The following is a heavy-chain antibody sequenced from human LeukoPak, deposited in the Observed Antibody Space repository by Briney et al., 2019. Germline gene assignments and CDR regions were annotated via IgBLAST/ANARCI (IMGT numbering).Heavy chain of an antibody. Sequence: GGSLRLSCAASGFTFSSYSMNWVRQAPGKGLEWVSSISSSSYIYYADSVKGRFTISRDNAKNSLYLQMNSLRAEDTAVYSCARDPDTYCSGGSCYSGFDYWGQGTLVTVSA. J-gene: IGHJ4*02. CDR3: ARDPDTYCSGGSCYSGFDY. CDR1: GFTFSSYS. V-gene: IGHV3-21*01. D-gene: IGHD2-15*01. CDR2: ISSSSYI.